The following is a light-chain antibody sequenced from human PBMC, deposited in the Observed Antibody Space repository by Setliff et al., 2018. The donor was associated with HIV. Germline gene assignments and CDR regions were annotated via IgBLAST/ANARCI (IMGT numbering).Light chain of an antibody. J-gene: IGLJ1*01. V-gene: IGLV2-14*01. CDR2: GVR. CDR3: SSYAITNTLP. CDR1: SSDVGGYNY. Sequence: QSVLTQPASVSGSPGQSTTISCTGTSSDVGGYNYVAWYQQHPGKAPRLIIYGVRNRPSGVSNRFSGSKSGNTASLTISGLQAEDEADYYCSSYAITNTLPFGTGTKVTVL.